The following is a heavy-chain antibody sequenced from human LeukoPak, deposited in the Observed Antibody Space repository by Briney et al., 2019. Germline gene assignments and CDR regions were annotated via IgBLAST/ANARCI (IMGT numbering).Heavy chain of an antibody. Sequence: ASVKVSCKVSGYTFTDYYMHWVQQAHGKGLEWMGLVDPEDGETIYAEKFQGRVTITADTSTDTASMELSSLRSEDTAVYYCATLELERRSVIDYWGQGTLVTVSS. V-gene: IGHV1-69-2*01. D-gene: IGHD1-1*01. CDR2: VDPEDGET. J-gene: IGHJ4*01. CDR1: GYTFTDYY. CDR3: ATLELERRSVIDY.